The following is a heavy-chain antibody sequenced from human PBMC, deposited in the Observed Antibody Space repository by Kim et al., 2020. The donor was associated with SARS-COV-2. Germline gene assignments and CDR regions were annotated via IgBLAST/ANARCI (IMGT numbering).Heavy chain of an antibody. J-gene: IGHJ4*02. CDR3: ARGESDSSGPDY. Sequence: NYAQKLQGRVTMTTDTSTSTAYMELRSLRSDDTAVYYCARGESDSSGPDYWGQGTLVTVSS. D-gene: IGHD3-22*01. V-gene: IGHV1-18*01.